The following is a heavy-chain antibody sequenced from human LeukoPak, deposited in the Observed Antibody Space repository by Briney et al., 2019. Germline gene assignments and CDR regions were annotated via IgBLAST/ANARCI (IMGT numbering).Heavy chain of an antibody. D-gene: IGHD3-22*01. J-gene: IGHJ5*02. V-gene: IGHV3-30*18. CDR2: ISYDGSNK. Sequence: PGRSLRLSCAASGFTFSSYGMHWVRQAPGKGLEWVAVISYDGSNKYYADSVKGRFTISRDNSKNTLYLQMNSLRAEDTAVYYCAKVHTMRVVFGWFDPWGQGTLVTVSS. CDR1: GFTFSSYG. CDR3: AKVHTMRVVFGWFDP.